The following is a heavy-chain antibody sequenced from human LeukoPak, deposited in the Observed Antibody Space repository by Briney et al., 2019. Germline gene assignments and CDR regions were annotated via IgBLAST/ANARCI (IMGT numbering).Heavy chain of an antibody. V-gene: IGHV3-48*03. CDR2: ISSSGSTI. CDR3: ARRYCSGGSCYSFDY. Sequence: GGSLRLSCAASGFTFSSYEMNWVSQAPGKGLEWVSYISSSGSTIYYADSVKGRFTISRDNAKNSLYLQMNSLRAEDTAVYYCARRYCSGGSCYSFDYWGQGTLVTVSS. D-gene: IGHD2-15*01. J-gene: IGHJ4*02. CDR1: GFTFSSYE.